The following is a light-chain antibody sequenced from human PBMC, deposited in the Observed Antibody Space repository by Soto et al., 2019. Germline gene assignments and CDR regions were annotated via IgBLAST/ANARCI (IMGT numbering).Light chain of an antibody. CDR2: LNSDGSH. Sequence: QLVLTQSPSASASLGASVKLTCTLSSGHSSYAIAWHQQQPEKGPRYLMKLNSDGSHSKGDGIPDRCSGSSSGAERYLTISRLQSEDEADYYCQTWGTGIHYVFGTGTQLTVL. V-gene: IGLV4-69*01. J-gene: IGLJ1*01. CDR3: QTWGTGIHYV. CDR1: SGHSSYA.